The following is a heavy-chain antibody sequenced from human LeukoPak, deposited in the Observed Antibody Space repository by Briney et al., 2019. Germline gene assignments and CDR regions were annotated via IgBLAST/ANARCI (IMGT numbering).Heavy chain of an antibody. V-gene: IGHV1-18*01. CDR1: GYTFISFG. Sequence: ASVKVSCTASGYTFISFGISWVRQAPGQGLEWMGWISAYNGDTNYAQKLQGRVTMTTDTSTSTAYMEVRSLRSDDTAVYYCARVSGWDPTPYWGQGTLVTVSS. CDR2: ISAYNGDT. CDR3: ARVSGWDPTPY. J-gene: IGHJ4*02. D-gene: IGHD6-19*01.